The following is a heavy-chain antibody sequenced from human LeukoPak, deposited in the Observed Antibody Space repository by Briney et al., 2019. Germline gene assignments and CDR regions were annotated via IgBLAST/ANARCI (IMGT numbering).Heavy chain of an antibody. CDR1: GFTFNNYV. CDR2: ISGSGGST. CDR3: AKASSSGWPYYFDY. Sequence: GGSLRLSCVASGFTFNNYVVAWVRQAPGKGLEWVSAISGSGGSTYYADPMKGRFTISRDNSKNTLYLQMNSLTAEDTAVYYCAKASSSGWPYYFDYWGQGTLVTVSS. D-gene: IGHD6-25*01. V-gene: IGHV3-23*01. J-gene: IGHJ4*02.